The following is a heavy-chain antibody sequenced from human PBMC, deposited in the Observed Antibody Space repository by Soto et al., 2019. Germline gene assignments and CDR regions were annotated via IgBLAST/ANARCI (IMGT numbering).Heavy chain of an antibody. V-gene: IGHV6-1*01. CDR1: GDSVSSNSAA. J-gene: IGHJ4*02. D-gene: IGHD6-19*01. Sequence: SQTLSLTCAISGDSVSSNSAAWNWVRQSPSRGLEWLGRTYYRSKWYNDYAVSVKSRITINPDTSKNQFSLQLNSVTPEDTAVYYCTREGGGEWLVLTYYFDYWGQGTLVTVSS. CDR2: TYYRSKWYN. CDR3: TREGGGEWLVLTYYFDY.